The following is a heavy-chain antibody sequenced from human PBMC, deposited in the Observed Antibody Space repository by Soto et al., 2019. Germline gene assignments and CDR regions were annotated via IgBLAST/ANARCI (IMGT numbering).Heavy chain of an antibody. CDR3: ARTAGTTWYLDY. D-gene: IGHD6-13*01. Sequence: GESLKISCKVSGYNFTSYWIAWVRQMPGKGLEWMGIIYPGDSDTRYSPSFQGQVTMSVDKSISAAYLQWSSLEASDTAMYYCARTAGTTWYLDYWGQGILVTVSS. CDR2: IYPGDSDT. CDR1: GYNFTSYW. J-gene: IGHJ4*02. V-gene: IGHV5-51*01.